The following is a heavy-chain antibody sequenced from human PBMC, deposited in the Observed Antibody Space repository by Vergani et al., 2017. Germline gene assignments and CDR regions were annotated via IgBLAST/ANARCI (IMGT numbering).Heavy chain of an antibody. J-gene: IGHJ1*01. V-gene: IGHV3-30*04. Sequence: QVQLVESGGGVVQPGRSLRLSCAASGFTFSSYAMHWVRQAPGKGLEWVAVISYDGSNKYYADSVKGRFTISRDNSKNTLYLQMNSLRAEDTAVYYCARSGATVFEXFQHWGQGTLVTVSS. D-gene: IGHD1-26*01. CDR1: GFTFSSYA. CDR3: ARSGATVFEXFQH. CDR2: ISYDGSNK.